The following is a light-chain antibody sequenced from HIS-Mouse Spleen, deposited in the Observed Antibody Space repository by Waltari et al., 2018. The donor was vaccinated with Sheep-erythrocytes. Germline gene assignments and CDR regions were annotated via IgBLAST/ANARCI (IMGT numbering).Light chain of an antibody. J-gene: IGKJ4*01. V-gene: IGKV4-1*01. CDR3: QQYYSTPLT. Sequence: DIVMTQSPDSLAVSLGERATINCKSSQSVLYSSNNKSYLAWYQQKPGQPPKLLIYWASTRESGVPDRFSGSGSGTDFTLTISSLQAEDVAVYYCQQYYSTPLTFGGGNKV. CDR1: QSVLYSSNNKSY. CDR2: WAS.